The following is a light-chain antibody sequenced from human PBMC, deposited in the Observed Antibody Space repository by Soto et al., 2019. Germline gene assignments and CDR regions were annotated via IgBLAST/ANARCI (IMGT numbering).Light chain of an antibody. V-gene: IGLV2-14*01. CDR2: EVS. CDR1: SSDVGGHDY. CDR3: SSCTDSNSFYV. J-gene: IGLJ1*01. Sequence: QSALTQPASVSGSPGQSITISCNGTSSDVGGHDYVSWYQQHPGKAPKLTIFEVSNRPSGVSNRFSGSKSGNTASLTISGLQAEDEADHYCSSCTDSNSFYVFGSGTKVTVL.